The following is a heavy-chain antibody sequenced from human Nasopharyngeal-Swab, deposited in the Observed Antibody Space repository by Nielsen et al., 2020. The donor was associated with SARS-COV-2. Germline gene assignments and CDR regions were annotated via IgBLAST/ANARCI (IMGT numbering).Heavy chain of an antibody. CDR3: ARGYNWESNLNWFDP. J-gene: IGHJ5*02. V-gene: IGHV1-8*01. D-gene: IGHD3-16*01. CDR2: MNPNSGNT. Sequence: ASVKVSCKASGYTFTSYDINWVRQATGQGLEWMGWMNPNSGNTGYAQKFQGRVTMTRNTSISTAYMELSSLRSEDTAVYYCARGYNWESNLNWFDPWGQGTLVTVSS. CDR1: GYTFTSYD.